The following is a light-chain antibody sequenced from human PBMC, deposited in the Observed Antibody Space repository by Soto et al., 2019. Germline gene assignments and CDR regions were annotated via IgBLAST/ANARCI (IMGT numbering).Light chain of an antibody. V-gene: IGKV3D-20*02. CDR3: QHRMNWPLT. J-gene: IGKJ5*01. CDR2: DAS. Sequence: EIVLTQSPGTLSLSPGERATLSCSASQSVSSSYLAWYQQKPGQAPRLLIYDASNRASGTPARFSGSGSETDFTLTISSLEPEDFAVYYCQHRMNWPLTFGQGTRLEIK. CDR1: QSVSSSY.